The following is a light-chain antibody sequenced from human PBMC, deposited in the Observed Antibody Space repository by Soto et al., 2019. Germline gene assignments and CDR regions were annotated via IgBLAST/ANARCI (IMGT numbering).Light chain of an antibody. CDR3: QQYGSSGT. Sequence: EIVLTQSPGTLPLSPGERATLSFSASQSVSSSYLAWYQQKPGQAPRLLIYGASSRATGIPARFSGSGSGTDFTLTISRLEPEDFAVYYCQQYGSSGTFGRGTKVDIK. CDR2: GAS. CDR1: QSVSSSY. V-gene: IGKV3-20*01. J-gene: IGKJ4*02.